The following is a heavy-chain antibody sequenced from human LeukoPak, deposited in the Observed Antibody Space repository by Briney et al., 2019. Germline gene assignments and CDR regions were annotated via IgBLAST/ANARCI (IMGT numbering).Heavy chain of an antibody. J-gene: IGHJ5*02. CDR2: INHSGST. Sequence: SETLSLTCAVYGGSFSGYYWSWIRQPPGKGLEWIGEINHSGSTNYNPSLKSRVTISVDTSKNQFSLKLSSVTAADTAVYYCASLGHIVVVPAAPDNWLDPWGQGTLVTVSS. CDR3: ASLGHIVVVPAAPDNWLDP. D-gene: IGHD2-2*01. V-gene: IGHV4-34*01. CDR1: GGSFSGYY.